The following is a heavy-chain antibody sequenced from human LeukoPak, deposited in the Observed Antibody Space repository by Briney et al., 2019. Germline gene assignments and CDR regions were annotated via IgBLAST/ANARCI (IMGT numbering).Heavy chain of an antibody. CDR2: INPNSGGT. CDR3: ARDLPSGGSYLYFDY. J-gene: IGHJ4*02. CDR1: GYTFTGYY. D-gene: IGHD1-26*01. Sequence: GASVKVSCKASGYTFTGYYMHWVRQAPGQGLEWMGWINPNSGGTNYALKFQGRVTMTRDTSISTAYMELSRLRSDDTAVYYCARDLPSGGSYLYFDYWGQGTLVTVSS. V-gene: IGHV1-2*02.